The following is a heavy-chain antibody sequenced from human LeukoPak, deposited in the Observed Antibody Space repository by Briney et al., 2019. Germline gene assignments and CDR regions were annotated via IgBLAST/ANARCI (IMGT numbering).Heavy chain of an antibody. D-gene: IGHD6-13*01. CDR1: GYTFTSYA. Sequence: ASVEVSCKASGYTFTSYAMHWVRQAPGQRLEWMGWINAGNGNTKYSQKFQGRVTITRDTSASTAYMELSSLRSEDTAVYYCARVLGPSSSWSPFDYWGQGTLVTVSS. V-gene: IGHV1-3*01. J-gene: IGHJ4*02. CDR3: ARVLGPSSSWSPFDY. CDR2: INAGNGNT.